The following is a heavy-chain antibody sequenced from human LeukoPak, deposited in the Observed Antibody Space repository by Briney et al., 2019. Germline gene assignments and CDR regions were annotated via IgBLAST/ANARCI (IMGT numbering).Heavy chain of an antibody. CDR1: GFTFSSYS. CDR3: ARDLGYCSGGSCYSDGAFDI. J-gene: IGHJ3*02. D-gene: IGHD2-15*01. CDR2: ISSSSSYI. V-gene: IGHV3-21*01. Sequence: PGGSLRLSCAASGFTFSSYSMNWVRQAPGKGLEWVSSISSSSSYIYYADSVKGRFTISRDNAKNSLYLQMNSLRAEDTAVYYCARDLGYCSGGSCYSDGAFDIWGQGTMVTVSS.